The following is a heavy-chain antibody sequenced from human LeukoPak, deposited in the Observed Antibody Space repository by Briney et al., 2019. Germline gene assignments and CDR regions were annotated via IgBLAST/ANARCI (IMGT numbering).Heavy chain of an antibody. CDR3: VKADCSSTSCLTDS. J-gene: IGHJ4*02. V-gene: IGHV3-9*01. D-gene: IGHD2-2*01. Sequence: PGGSLRLSCAASGFTFDDYAMHWVRQGPGKGLEWVSGMNWNGVNTDYADSVKCRFTISRENAQNSLYLQMSSLRPEDTALYYCVKADCSSTSCLTDSWGQGTPVIVSS. CDR1: GFTFDDYA. CDR2: MNWNGVNT.